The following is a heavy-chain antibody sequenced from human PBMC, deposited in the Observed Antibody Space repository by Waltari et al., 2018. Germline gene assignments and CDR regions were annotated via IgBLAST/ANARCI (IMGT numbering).Heavy chain of an antibody. Sequence: EVQLVESGGGLVQPGGSLRLSCAASGFTVSSNYMSWVRQAPGKGLEWVSVIYTTGRTDYADSVRGRFTISRDSSRNTLSLQMNSLRGEDTAVYYCARHLYSSAWYMDYWGQGTLVTVSS. V-gene: IGHV3-66*02. J-gene: IGHJ4*02. D-gene: IGHD6-13*01. CDR3: ARHLYSSAWYMDY. CDR2: IYTTGRT. CDR1: GFTVSSNY.